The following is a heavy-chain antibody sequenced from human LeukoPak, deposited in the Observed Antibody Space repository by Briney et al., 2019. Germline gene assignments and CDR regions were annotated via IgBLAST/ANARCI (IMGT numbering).Heavy chain of an antibody. J-gene: IGHJ4*02. D-gene: IGHD3-22*01. CDR2: IYTSGST. Sequence: PSETLSLTCTVSGGSISSYYWSWIRQPAGKGLEWIGRIYTSGSTNYNPSLKSRVTMSVDTSKNQFSLKLSSVTAADTAVYYCARDGAPAYDSSGYYFDYWGQGTLVTVSS. CDR1: GGSISSYY. CDR3: ARDGAPAYDSSGYYFDY. V-gene: IGHV4-4*07.